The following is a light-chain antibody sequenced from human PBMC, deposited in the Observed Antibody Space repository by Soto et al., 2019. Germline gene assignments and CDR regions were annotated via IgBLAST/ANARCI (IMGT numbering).Light chain of an antibody. CDR3: QQYNNWPRT. J-gene: IGKJ1*01. V-gene: IGKV3-20*01. Sequence: EVLLTQCPGTLSLSPGERAALSCRASQSVSGSNLAWYQQKPGQAPRLLIYGASSRATGIPERFSGSGSGTDYTLTITRLEREDFEVYYCQQYNNWPRTFGQGTKVDIK. CDR2: GAS. CDR1: QSVSGSN.